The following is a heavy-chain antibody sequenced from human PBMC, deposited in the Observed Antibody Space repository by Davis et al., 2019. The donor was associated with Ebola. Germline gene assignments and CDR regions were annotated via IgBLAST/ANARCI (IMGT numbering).Heavy chain of an antibody. Sequence: GESLKISCAASGFTFSGSAMHWVRQASGKGLEWVGRIRSKANSYATAYAASVKGRFTISRDDSKNTAYLQMNSLKTEDTAVYYCTTGIVGANHWGQGTLVTVSS. J-gene: IGHJ5*02. CDR2: IRSKANSYAT. CDR3: TTGIVGANH. CDR1: GFTFSGSA. V-gene: IGHV3-73*01. D-gene: IGHD1-26*01.